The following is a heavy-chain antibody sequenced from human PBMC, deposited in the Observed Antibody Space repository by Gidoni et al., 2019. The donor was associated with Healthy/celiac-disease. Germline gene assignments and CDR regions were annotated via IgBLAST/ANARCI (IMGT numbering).Heavy chain of an antibody. D-gene: IGHD2-21*01. V-gene: IGHV3-49*02. J-gene: IGHJ4*02. CDR2: GGTT. Sequence: GGTTEYAASVKGRFTISRDDSKSIAYLQMNSLKTEDTAVYYCTRAPGGEGHFDYWGQGTLVTVSS. CDR3: TRAPGGEGHFDY.